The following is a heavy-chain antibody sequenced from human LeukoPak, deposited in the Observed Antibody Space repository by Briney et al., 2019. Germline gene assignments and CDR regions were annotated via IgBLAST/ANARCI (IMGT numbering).Heavy chain of an antibody. J-gene: IGHJ4*02. CDR1: GGSISSSSYY. V-gene: IGHV4-39*02. Sequence: SETLSLTCTVSGGSISSSSYYWGWIRQPPGKGLEWIGSIYYSGSTYYNPSLKSRVTISVDTSKNQFSLKLSSVTAADTAVYYCARDLRHRRGYSYGDDYWGQGTLVTVSS. D-gene: IGHD5-18*01. CDR3: ARDLRHRRGYSYGDDY. CDR2: IYYSGST.